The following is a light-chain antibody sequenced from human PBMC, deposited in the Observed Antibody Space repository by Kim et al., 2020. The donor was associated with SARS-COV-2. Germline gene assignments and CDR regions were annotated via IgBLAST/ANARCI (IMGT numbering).Light chain of an antibody. CDR1: QRITNY. J-gene: IGKJ2*01. CDR2: GAS. Sequence: DIQMTQSPSSLSASVGDRVSITCRASQRITNYLNWYQYKPGEAPKLLIYGASSLQTGVPSRFSGSGSGTDFTLTISSLRPEDFATYYCQQSDSTPYTFGQGTKLEF. V-gene: IGKV1-39*01. CDR3: QQSDSTPYT.